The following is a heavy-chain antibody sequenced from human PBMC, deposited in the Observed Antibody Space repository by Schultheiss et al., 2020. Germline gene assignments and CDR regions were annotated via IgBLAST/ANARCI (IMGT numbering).Heavy chain of an antibody. V-gene: IGHV3-33*08. CDR1: GFTFSSYA. J-gene: IGHJ4*02. D-gene: IGHD1-26*01. Sequence: GGSLRLSCAASGFTFSSYAMHWVRQAPGKGLEWVAVIWYDGSNKYYADSVKGRFTISKDNSKNTLYLQMNSLRAEDTAIYYCARARSYSFDSWGQGTLVTVSS. CDR3: ARARSYSFDS. CDR2: IWYDGSNK.